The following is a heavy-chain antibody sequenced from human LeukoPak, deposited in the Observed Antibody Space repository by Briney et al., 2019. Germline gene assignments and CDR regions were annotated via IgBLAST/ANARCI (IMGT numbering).Heavy chain of an antibody. V-gene: IGHV4-59*01. J-gene: IGHJ3*02. CDR1: GGSINSYY. D-gene: IGHD4-17*01. CDR3: ARDRNYGDYKEAFDI. CDR2: IYYSGST. Sequence: SETLSLTCTVSGGSINSYYWSWIRQPPGKGLEWIGYIYYSGSTNYNPSLKSRVTISVDTSKNQFSLKLSSVTAADTAVYYCARDRNYGDYKEAFDIWGQGTMVTVSS.